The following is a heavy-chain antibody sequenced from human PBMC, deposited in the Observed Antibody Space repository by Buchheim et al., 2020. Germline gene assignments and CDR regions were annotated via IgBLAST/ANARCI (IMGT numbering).Heavy chain of an antibody. CDR3: ARDRDYYDSSGHGDY. D-gene: IGHD3-22*01. V-gene: IGHV3-7*01. J-gene: IGHJ4*02. Sequence: EVQLVESGGGLVQPGGSLRLSCAASGFTFSSYWMSWVRQAPGKGLEWVANIKQGGSEKYYVDSVKGRFTISRDNAKNSLYLQMNSLRAEDTAVYYCARDRDYYDSSGHGDYWGQGTL. CDR1: GFTFSSYW. CDR2: IKQGGSEK.